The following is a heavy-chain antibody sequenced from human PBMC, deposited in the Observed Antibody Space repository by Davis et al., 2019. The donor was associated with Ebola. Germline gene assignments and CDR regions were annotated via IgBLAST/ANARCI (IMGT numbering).Heavy chain of an antibody. J-gene: IGHJ4*02. CDR2: IYSGGTT. V-gene: IGHV3-53*01. CDR3: ANRPRDSSWYY. Sequence: GESLKISCAASGFPFTTYTMNWVRQAPGKGLEWVSVIYSGGTTYYADSVKGRFTISRDNSKNTLYLQMNSLRAEDTAVYYCANRPRDSSWYYWGQGTLVTVSS. CDR1: GFPFTTYT. D-gene: IGHD6-13*01.